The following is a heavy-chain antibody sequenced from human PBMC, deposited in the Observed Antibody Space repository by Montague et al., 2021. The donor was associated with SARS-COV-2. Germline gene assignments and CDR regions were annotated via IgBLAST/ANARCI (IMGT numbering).Heavy chain of an antibody. CDR1: GDTVSSNIAT. D-gene: IGHD2-2*01. CDR3: ARIPVGSKYYFDF. CDR2: TYYRSKWYN. V-gene: IGHV6-1*01. Sequence: CAISGDTVSSNIATWNWIRQSPSRRLHWPGRTYYRSKWYNDYAESVKSRITIDPDTSKHQFSLHLNSVTPEDTAVYYCARIPVGSKYYFDFWGQGTLVTVSS. J-gene: IGHJ4*02.